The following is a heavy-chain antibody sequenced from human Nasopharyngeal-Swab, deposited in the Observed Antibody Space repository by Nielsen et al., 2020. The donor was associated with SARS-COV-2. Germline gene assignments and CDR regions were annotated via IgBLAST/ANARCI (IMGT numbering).Heavy chain of an antibody. CDR2: INTNTGNP. J-gene: IGHJ4*02. V-gene: IGHV7-4-1*02. CDR3: ARGHDTSDY. Sequence: GRQAPGQGLEWMGWINTNTGNPTYAQGFTGRFVFSLDTSVGTAYLQISSLKAEDTAVYYCARGHDTSDYWGQGTLVTVSS. D-gene: IGHD3-9*01.